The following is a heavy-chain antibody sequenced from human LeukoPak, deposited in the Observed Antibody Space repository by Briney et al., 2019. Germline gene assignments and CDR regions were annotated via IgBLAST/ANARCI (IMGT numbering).Heavy chain of an antibody. D-gene: IGHD3-10*01. Sequence: GGSLRPSCAASGFTFSSYAMNWVRQAPGKGLEWVSSISASGGSTYYADSVKGRFIISRDNSKNTLSLQMNSLRAEDTAVYYCATSTGSGTPWGYWGQGTLVTVSS. CDR3: ATSTGSGTPWGY. CDR1: GFTFSSYA. CDR2: ISASGGST. J-gene: IGHJ4*02. V-gene: IGHV3-23*01.